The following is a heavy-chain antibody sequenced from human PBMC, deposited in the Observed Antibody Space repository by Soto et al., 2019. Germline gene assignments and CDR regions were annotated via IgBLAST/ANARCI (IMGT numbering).Heavy chain of an antibody. D-gene: IGHD2-15*01. Sequence: QVQLQESGPGLVKPSETLSLTCTVSGDSISSYYWSWIRQPPGKGLEWIGNIYHSGSTNYSPSLQSRVTISVDTSKNQFSLKLTSVTAADTAVYSCARHYCRGGSCYLDYWGQGTLVTVSS. CDR3: ARHYCRGGSCYLDY. V-gene: IGHV4-59*08. J-gene: IGHJ4*02. CDR1: GDSISSYY. CDR2: IYHSGST.